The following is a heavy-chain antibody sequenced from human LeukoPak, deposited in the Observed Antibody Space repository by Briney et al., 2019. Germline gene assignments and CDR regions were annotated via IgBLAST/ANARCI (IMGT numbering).Heavy chain of an antibody. CDR1: GGSISSYY. D-gene: IGHD4-11*01. CDR3: ARERGWATVTTSADYYYYMDV. J-gene: IGHJ6*03. CDR2: IYTSGST. V-gene: IGHV4-4*07. Sequence: SETLSLTCTVSGGSISSYYWSWIRQPAGKGLEWIGRIYTSGSTNYNPSLKSRVTMSVDTSKNQFSLKLSSVTAADTAVYYCARERGWATVTTSADYYYYMDVWGKGTTVTVSS.